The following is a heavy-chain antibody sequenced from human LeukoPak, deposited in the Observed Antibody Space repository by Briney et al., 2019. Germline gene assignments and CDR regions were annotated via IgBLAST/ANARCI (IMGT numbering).Heavy chain of an antibody. CDR1: GFTFTSSA. Sequence: PGGSLRLSCAASGFTFTSSAMHWVRQAPGEGLEWVAVISYDGSNKYYADSVKGRFTISRDNSKNTLYLQMNSLRAEDTAVYYCARAIVGATNAMGGYWGQGTLVTVSS. D-gene: IGHD1-26*01. V-gene: IGHV3-30*04. CDR2: ISYDGSNK. CDR3: ARAIVGATNAMGGY. J-gene: IGHJ4*02.